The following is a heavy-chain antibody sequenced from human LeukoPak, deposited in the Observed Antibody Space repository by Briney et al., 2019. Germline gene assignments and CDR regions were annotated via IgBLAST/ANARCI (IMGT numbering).Heavy chain of an antibody. V-gene: IGHV4-34*01. CDR1: GGSFSGYY. D-gene: IGHD3-22*01. CDR2: INNRGGT. J-gene: IGHJ4*02. CDR3: ARPLRGRGYYSFDY. Sequence: SETLSLTCAVYGGSFSGYYWSWIRQAPGKGLEWIGEINNRGGTTYNPSLKSRVTISVDTSKNQFSLKLSSVTAADTAVYYCARPLRGRGYYSFDYWGQGTLVTASS.